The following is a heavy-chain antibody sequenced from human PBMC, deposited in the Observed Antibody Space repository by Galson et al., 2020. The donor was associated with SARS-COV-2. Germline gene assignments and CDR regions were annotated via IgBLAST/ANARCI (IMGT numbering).Heavy chain of an antibody. CDR3: ARGLAF. V-gene: IGHV4-61*02. CDR1: GYSISSGSYF. Sequence: SETLSLTCTVSGYSISSGSYFWSWIRQPAGKGREWIGRIYSSGTTNYNPSLMSRVTISLDTSKNQFSLNLSSVTAADAAVYYCARGLAFWGPGTLVTVSS. CDR2: IYSSGTT. J-gene: IGHJ4*02. D-gene: IGHD3-3*02.